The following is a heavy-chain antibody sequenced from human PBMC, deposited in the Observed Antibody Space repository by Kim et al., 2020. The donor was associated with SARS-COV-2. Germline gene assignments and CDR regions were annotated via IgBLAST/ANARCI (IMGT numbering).Heavy chain of an antibody. CDR1: GFTFSSYS. CDR3: ASLIAAAERDYYYGMDV. CDR2: ISSSSSYI. V-gene: IGHV3-21*01. D-gene: IGHD6-13*01. Sequence: GGSLRLSCAASGFTFSSYSMNWVRQAPGKGLEWVSSISSSSSYIYYADSVKGRFTISRDNAKNSLYLQMNSLRAEDTAVYYCASLIAAAERDYYYGMDVWGQGTTVTVSS. J-gene: IGHJ6*02.